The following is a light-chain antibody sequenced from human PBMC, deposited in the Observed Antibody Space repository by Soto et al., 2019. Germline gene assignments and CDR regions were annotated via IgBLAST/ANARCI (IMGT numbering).Light chain of an antibody. CDR3: QKFNSVPT. CDR1: QGINNY. V-gene: IGKV1-27*01. J-gene: IGKJ4*01. CDR2: AAS. Sequence: DVPLTQSASSLSASVGDRVTITCRASQGINNYLAWYQQKPGKVPNLLIYAASTLQSGVPSRFSASGSGTDFTLTNSSLQPEDVAAYYGQKFNSVPTVGGGTKVEI.